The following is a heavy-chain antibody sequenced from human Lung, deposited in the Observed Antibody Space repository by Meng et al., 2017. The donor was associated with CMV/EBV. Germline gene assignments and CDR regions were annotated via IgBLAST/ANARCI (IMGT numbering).Heavy chain of an antibody. CDR1: GGSFSGYY. CDR3: ARTTYDFWSGIYYYYYYGMDV. D-gene: IGHD3-3*01. J-gene: IGHJ6*02. CDR2: INHSGST. V-gene: IGHV4-34*01. Sequence: LXCAVYGGSFSGYYWSWIRQPPGKGLEWIGEINHSGSTNYNPSLKSRVTISVDTSKNQFSLKLSSVTAADTAVYYCARTTYDFWSGIYYYYYYGMDVWGQGTXVTCSS.